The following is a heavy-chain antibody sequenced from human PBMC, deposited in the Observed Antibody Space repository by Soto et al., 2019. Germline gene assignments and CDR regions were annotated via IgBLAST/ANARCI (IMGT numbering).Heavy chain of an antibody. CDR2: ISSSSSTI. CDR1: GFTFSSYS. CDR3: ASGAGRSSWYGGVDY. D-gene: IGHD6-13*01. J-gene: IGHJ4*02. V-gene: IGHV3-48*02. Sequence: EVQLLESGGGLVQPGGSLRLSCAASGFTFSSYSMNWVRQAPGKGLEWVSYISSSSSTIYYADSVKGRFTISRDNAKNSLYLQMNSLRDEDTAVYYCASGAGRSSWYGGVDYWGQGTLVTVSS.